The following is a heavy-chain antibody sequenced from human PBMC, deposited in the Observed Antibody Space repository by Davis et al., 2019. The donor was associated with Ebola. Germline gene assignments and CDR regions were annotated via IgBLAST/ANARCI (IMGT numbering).Heavy chain of an antibody. V-gene: IGHV1-3*01. J-gene: IGHJ4*02. Sequence: GSLRLSCAASGGNGNSYAMHWVRQAPGQRLEWMGWINAGNGNTKYSQKFQGRVTITRDTSASTAYMELSSLRSEDTSVYYCARDRGGDYSFDYWGQGTLVTVSS. CDR1: GGNGNSYA. CDR2: INAGNGNT. D-gene: IGHD3-10*01. CDR3: ARDRGGDYSFDY.